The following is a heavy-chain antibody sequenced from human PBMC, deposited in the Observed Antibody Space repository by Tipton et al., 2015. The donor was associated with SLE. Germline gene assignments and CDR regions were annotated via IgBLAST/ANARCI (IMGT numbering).Heavy chain of an antibody. CDR3: ARGGGNRGILDY. CDR2: INHSGRT. D-gene: IGHD4-23*01. J-gene: IGHJ4*02. V-gene: IGHV4-39*07. Sequence: TLSLTCTVSGGSLSSSSYYWGWIRQPPGKGLEWIGEINHSGRTNYYPSLKSRVTISVDTSKNQFSLKLSSVTAADTAVYYCARGGGNRGILDYWGQGTLVTVSS. CDR1: GGSLSSSSYY.